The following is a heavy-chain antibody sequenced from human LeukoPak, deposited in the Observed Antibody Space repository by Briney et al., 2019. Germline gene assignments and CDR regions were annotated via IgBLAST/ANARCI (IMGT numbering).Heavy chain of an antibody. CDR3: AREDYYYDSSGPTYDY. CDR2: IYTSGST. J-gene: IGHJ4*02. V-gene: IGHV4-4*07. D-gene: IGHD3-22*01. Sequence: SETLSLTCAVYGGSFSSYYWGWIRQPAGKGLEWIGRIYTSGSTNYNPSLKSRVTMSVDTSKNQFSLKLSSVTAADTAVYYCAREDYYYDSSGPTYDYWGQGTLVTVSS. CDR1: GGSFSSYY.